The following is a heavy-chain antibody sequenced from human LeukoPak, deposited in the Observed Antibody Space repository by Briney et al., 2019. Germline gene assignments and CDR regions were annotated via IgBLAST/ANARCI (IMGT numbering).Heavy chain of an antibody. Sequence: GGSLRPSCAASGFTFSSYSMNWVRQAPGKGLEWVSYISSSSSTIYYADSVKGRFTISRDNAKNSLYLQMNSLRAEDTAVYYCARDMGGDCGGDCYLGEWGQGTLVTVSS. CDR3: ARDMGGDCGGDCYLGE. J-gene: IGHJ4*02. CDR2: ISSSSSTI. CDR1: GFTFSSYS. D-gene: IGHD2-21*01. V-gene: IGHV3-48*04.